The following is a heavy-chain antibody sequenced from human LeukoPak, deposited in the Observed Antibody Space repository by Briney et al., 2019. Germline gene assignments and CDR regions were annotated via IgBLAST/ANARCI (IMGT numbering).Heavy chain of an antibody. CDR1: GGSISSGGYY. D-gene: IGHD2-15*01. J-gene: IGHJ3*02. CDR3: ARVIRSEDFQYAFDI. Sequence: PSETLSLTCTVSGGSISSGGYYWSWIRQPPGKGLEWIGYIYHSGSTYYNPSLKSRVTISVDRSKNQFSLKLSSVTAADTAVYYCARVIRSEDFQYAFDIWGQGTMVTVSS. V-gene: IGHV4-30-2*01. CDR2: IYHSGST.